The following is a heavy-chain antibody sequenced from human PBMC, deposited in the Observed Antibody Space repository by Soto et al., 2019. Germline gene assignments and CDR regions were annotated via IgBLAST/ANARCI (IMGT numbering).Heavy chain of an antibody. V-gene: IGHV4-34*01. Sequence: SETLSLKCAVYGGSFSGYYWRLIRQPPGKGLECIWEINHSGSTNYNPSLKSRVTISVDTSKNQFSLKLSSVTAADTAVYYCARGVGEKIITMVRGVHFDYWGEASLVNVSS. CDR2: INHSGST. D-gene: IGHD3-10*01. CDR3: ARGVGEKIITMVRGVHFDY. CDR1: GGSFSGYY. J-gene: IGHJ4*02.